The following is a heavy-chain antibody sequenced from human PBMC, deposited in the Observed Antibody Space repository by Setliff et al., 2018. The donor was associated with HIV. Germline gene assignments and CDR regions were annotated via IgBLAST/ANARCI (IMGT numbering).Heavy chain of an antibody. J-gene: IGHJ4*02. CDR3: ARVGSGDDY. D-gene: IGHD3-10*01. CDR1: GGSFSGYY. V-gene: IGHV4-34*01. CDR2: INHSGST. Sequence: KPSETLSLTCAVYGGSFSGYYWSWIRQPPGKGLEWIGEINHSGSTNYNPSLKSRVTISVDTSKNQFSLKLSSVTAADTAVYYCARVGSGDDYWGQGTLVTVSS.